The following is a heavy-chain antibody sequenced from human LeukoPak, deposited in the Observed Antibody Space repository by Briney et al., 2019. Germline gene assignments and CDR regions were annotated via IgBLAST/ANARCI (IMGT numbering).Heavy chain of an antibody. V-gene: IGHV3-20*04. CDR2: INWNGGST. Sequence: GGSLRLSCAASGFTFSTYGMNWVRQAPGKGLEWVSGINWNGGSTGYADSVKGRFTISRDNAKNSLYLQMNSLRAEDTALYYCARAVVVAATTYYYYYYMDVWGKGTSVTVSS. D-gene: IGHD2-15*01. CDR1: GFTFSTYG. CDR3: ARAVVVAATTYYYYYYMDV. J-gene: IGHJ6*03.